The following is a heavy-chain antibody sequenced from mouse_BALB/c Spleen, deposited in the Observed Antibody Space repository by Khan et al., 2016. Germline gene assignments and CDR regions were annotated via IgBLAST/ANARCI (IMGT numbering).Heavy chain of an antibody. CDR2: INTNTGEP. V-gene: IGHV9-3*02. CDR3: ARTGDYPYYAMDY. D-gene: IGHD2-13*01. Sequence: QSQWVQSGPELKKPGETVKISCKASEYTFTNYGMNWVKQAPGKGLKWMGWINTNTGEPTYAEEFKGRFAFSLEASASTAYLQINNLQNEESATYFCARTGDYPYYAMDYWGQGTSVTVSS. J-gene: IGHJ4*01. CDR1: EYTFTNYG.